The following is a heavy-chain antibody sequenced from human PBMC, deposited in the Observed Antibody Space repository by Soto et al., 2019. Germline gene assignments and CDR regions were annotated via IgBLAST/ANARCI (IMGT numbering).Heavy chain of an antibody. CDR3: ERHGITIFGVVMRAFDI. V-gene: IGHV4-34*01. CDR1: GGSFSGYY. J-gene: IGHJ3*02. Sequence: QVQLQQWGAGLLKPSETLSLTCAVYGGSFSGYYWSWIRQPPGKGLAWIGEINHSGSTNYNPSLKSRVTRSVDTAKNQFSLKLSSVTGADTAVYYGERHGITIFGVVMRAFDIWGQGTMVTVSS. CDR2: INHSGST. D-gene: IGHD3-3*01.